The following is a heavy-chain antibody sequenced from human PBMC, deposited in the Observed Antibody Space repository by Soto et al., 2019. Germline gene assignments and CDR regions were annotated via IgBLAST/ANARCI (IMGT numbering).Heavy chain of an antibody. Sequence: SETLSLTCAVYGGSFSGYYWSWIRQPPGKGLEWIGEINHSGSTNYNPSLKSRVTISVDTSKNQFSLKLSSVTAAATAVDYCARGGMGDRKQWLVRSHYGMDVWGQGTTVTVSS. V-gene: IGHV4-34*01. D-gene: IGHD6-19*01. J-gene: IGHJ6*02. CDR2: INHSGST. CDR1: GGSFSGYY. CDR3: ARGGMGDRKQWLVRSHYGMDV.